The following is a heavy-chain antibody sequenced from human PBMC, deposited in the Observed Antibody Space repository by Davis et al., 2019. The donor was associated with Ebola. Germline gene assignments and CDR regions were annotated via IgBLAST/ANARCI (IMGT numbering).Heavy chain of an antibody. J-gene: IGHJ4*02. CDR1: GYTFTTYY. CDR2: INPSGGST. Sequence: ASVKVSCKASGYTFTTYYMHWVRQAPGQGLEWMGIINPSGGSTTYAQKFQGRVTMTRDTSTSTVYMELSSLTSEDTAVYYCAGQNRGPLDYWGQGTLVTVSS. CDR3: AGQNRGPLDY. D-gene: IGHD1/OR15-1a*01. V-gene: IGHV1-46*01.